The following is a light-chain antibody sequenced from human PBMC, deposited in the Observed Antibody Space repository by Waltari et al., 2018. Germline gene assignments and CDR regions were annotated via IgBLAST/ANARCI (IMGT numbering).Light chain of an antibody. Sequence: DIVMTQSPLSLPVTPGEPASISCRSSQSLLQRNGYNWLNWYLQKPGQSPQVLIYFGSNRASGVPDRFSGSVSGTDFTLTISRVEAEDVGVYYCMQGLQTPYTFGQGTKQEI. CDR1: QSLLQRNGYNW. V-gene: IGKV2-28*01. CDR2: FGS. J-gene: IGKJ2*01. CDR3: MQGLQTPYT.